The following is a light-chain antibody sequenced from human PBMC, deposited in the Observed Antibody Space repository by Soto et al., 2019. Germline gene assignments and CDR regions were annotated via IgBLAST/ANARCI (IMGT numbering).Light chain of an antibody. J-gene: IGKJ4*01. CDR3: QQYNSYPYT. V-gene: IGKV4-1*01. CDR2: WAS. Sequence: DIVMSQSPDSLAVSLGERATINCKSSESFLYSSNNKNYLAWYQQKPGEPPKLLIYWASTRESGVPDRFSGSGSGTEFTLTISSVQPDDFATYYCQQYNSYPYTFGEG. CDR1: ESFLYSSNNKNY.